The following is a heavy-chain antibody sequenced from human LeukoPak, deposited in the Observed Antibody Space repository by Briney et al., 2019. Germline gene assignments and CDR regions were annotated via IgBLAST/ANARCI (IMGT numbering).Heavy chain of an antibody. CDR3: ARAVVGLFDY. CDR2: IYHSGST. Sequence: SETLSLTCTVSGYSISSGYYWGWIRQPPGKGLEWIGSIYHSGSTYYNPSLKSRVTISVDTSKNQFSLKLSSVTAADTAVYYCARAVVGLFDYWGQGTLVTVSS. J-gene: IGHJ4*02. D-gene: IGHD2-15*01. V-gene: IGHV4-38-2*02. CDR1: GYSISSGYY.